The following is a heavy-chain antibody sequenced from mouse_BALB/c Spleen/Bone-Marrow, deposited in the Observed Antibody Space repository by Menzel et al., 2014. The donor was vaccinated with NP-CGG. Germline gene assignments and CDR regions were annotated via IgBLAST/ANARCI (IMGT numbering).Heavy chain of an antibody. CDR1: GLTFSSFG. CDR3: TRGGNWDDFDS. V-gene: IGHV5-17*02. D-gene: IGHD4-1*01. J-gene: IGHJ2*01. Sequence: EVKVVESGGGLVQPGGSRKLSCAASGLTFSSFGMHWVRQAPEKGLEWVAYISSGNSTIFYADTVKGRFTVSRDNPKNTLFLQMTSLRSEDTAMYFCTRGGNWDDFDSWGQGTTLTVSS. CDR2: ISSGNSTI.